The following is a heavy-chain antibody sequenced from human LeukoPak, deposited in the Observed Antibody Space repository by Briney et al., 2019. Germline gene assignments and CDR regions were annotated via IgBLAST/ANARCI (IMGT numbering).Heavy chain of an antibody. D-gene: IGHD3-22*01. J-gene: IGHJ4*02. CDR3: ARLSQRDYYDSSGSYLFDY. CDR1: GGSFSGYY. CDR2: INHSGST. V-gene: IGHV4-34*01. Sequence: SETLSLTCAVYGGSFSGYYWSWIRQPPGKGLEWIGEINHSGSTNYHPSLKSRVTISVDTSKNQSSLKLRSVTAADTAVYYCARLSQRDYYDSSGSYLFDYWGQGTLVTVSS.